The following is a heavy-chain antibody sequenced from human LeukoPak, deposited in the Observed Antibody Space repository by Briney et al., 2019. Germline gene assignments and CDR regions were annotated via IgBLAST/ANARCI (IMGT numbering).Heavy chain of an antibody. CDR2: IYYSGST. J-gene: IGHJ6*02. D-gene: IGHD4-23*01. V-gene: IGHV4-31*03. CDR3: ARDQDYGGNVDYYGMDV. CDR1: GGSISSGGYS. Sequence: SETLSLTCTVSGGSISSGGYSWRWIRQHPGKGLEWIGYIYYSGSTYYNPSLKSRVTISVDTSKNQFSLKLSYVTAADTAVYYCARDQDYGGNVDYYGMDVWGQGTTVTVSS.